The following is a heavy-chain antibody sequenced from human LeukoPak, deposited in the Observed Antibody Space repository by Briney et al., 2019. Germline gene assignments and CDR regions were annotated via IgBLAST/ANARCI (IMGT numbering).Heavy chain of an antibody. CDR3: ATDYGGNSALDP. J-gene: IGHJ5*02. Sequence: SETLSLTCTVSGGSISSYYWSWIRQPPGKGLEWIGHIYFSGGTKYNPSLKSRVTISVDTSKNQFSLKLSSVTAADTAVYFCATDYGGNSALDPWGQGTLVTVSS. V-gene: IGHV4-59*01. CDR2: IYFSGGT. D-gene: IGHD4-23*01. CDR1: GGSISSYY.